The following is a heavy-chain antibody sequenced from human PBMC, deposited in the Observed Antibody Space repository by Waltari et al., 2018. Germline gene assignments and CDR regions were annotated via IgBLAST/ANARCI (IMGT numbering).Heavy chain of an antibody. J-gene: IGHJ3*01. CDR3: AKVGVGLTTWYPFDV. V-gene: IGHV3-30*02. D-gene: IGHD1-1*01. Sequence: QVHLVESGGGVVQPGGSLRLSCAASGFPFRGYGMHWVRQAPGKGLEWVAFIRYDASDIYYRDSVKGRFTISRDNSKNTLFLQMSSLRPEDTAVYYCAKVGVGLTTWYPFDVWGQGTMVTVSS. CDR2: IRYDASDI. CDR1: GFPFRGYG.